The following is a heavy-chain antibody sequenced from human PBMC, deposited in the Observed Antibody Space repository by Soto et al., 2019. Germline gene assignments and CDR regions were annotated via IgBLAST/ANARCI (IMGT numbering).Heavy chain of an antibody. CDR2: IYSGGST. V-gene: IGHV3-53*04. D-gene: IGHD2-15*01. Sequence: EVQLVEPGGGLVQPGGSLRLSCAASGFTVSSNYMSWVRQAPGKGLEWVSVIYSGGSTYYADSVKGRFTISRHNSKNTLYLQMNSLRAEDTAVYYCARGGGYCSGGSCYYYYYGMDVWGQGTTVTVSS. CDR1: GFTVSSNY. J-gene: IGHJ6*02. CDR3: ARGGGYCSGGSCYYYYYGMDV.